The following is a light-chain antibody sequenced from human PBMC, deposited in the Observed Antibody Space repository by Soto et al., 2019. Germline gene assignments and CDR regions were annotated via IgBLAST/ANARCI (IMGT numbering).Light chain of an antibody. Sequence: EIVMTQSPATLSVSRGERATLSCRASQSVSSNLAWYQQKPGQAPRLLIYGASTRATGIPARFSGTGSGTEFTLTISSLQSEDFAVYYCQQYNNWHLFGQGT. CDR1: QSVSSN. J-gene: IGKJ1*01. CDR2: GAS. CDR3: QQYNNWHL. V-gene: IGKV3-15*01.